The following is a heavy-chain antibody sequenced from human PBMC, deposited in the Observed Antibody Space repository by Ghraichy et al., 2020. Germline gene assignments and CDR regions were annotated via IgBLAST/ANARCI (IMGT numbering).Heavy chain of an antibody. V-gene: IGHV3-30-3*01. Sequence: GGSLRLSCAASGFTFSSYAMHWVRQAPGKGLEWVAVISYVGSNKYYADSVKGRFTISRDNSKNTLYLQMNSLRAEDTAVYYCAREMRDYVWGSYRPKYYYYGMDVWGQGTTVTVSS. J-gene: IGHJ6*02. CDR1: GFTFSSYA. D-gene: IGHD3-16*02. CDR2: ISYVGSNK. CDR3: AREMRDYVWGSYRPKYYYYGMDV.